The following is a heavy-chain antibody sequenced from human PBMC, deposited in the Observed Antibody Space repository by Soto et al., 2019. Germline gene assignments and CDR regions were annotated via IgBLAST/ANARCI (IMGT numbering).Heavy chain of an antibody. Sequence: SSETLSLTCTVSGGSISSSSYYWGWIRQPPVKGLEWIGSIYYSGSTYYNPSLKSRVTISVDTSKNQFSLKLSSVTAADTAVYYCARHHLSSSSPFYYYYYGMDVWGQGTTVTVSS. CDR1: GGSISSSSYY. J-gene: IGHJ6*02. V-gene: IGHV4-39*01. CDR3: ARHHLSSSSPFYYYYYGMDV. CDR2: IYYSGST. D-gene: IGHD6-6*01.